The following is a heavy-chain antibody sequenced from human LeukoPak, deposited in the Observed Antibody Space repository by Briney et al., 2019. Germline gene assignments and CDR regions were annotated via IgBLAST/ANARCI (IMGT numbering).Heavy chain of an antibody. Sequence: GGSLRLSCAASGFTFSSYAMSWVRQAPGKGLEWVSAISGSGGSTYYADSVKGRFTISRDNAKNTLNLQMNSLRAEDTAVYYCAREKEGYCSRTSCYLDYYYYYMDVWGKGTTVTISS. CDR1: GFTFSSYA. V-gene: IGHV3-23*01. CDR2: ISGSGGST. CDR3: AREKEGYCSRTSCYLDYYYYYMDV. D-gene: IGHD2-2*01. J-gene: IGHJ6*03.